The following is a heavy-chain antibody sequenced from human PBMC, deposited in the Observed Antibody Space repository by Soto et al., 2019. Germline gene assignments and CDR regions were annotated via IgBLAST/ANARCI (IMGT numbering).Heavy chain of an antibody. D-gene: IGHD3-16*01. CDR1: GFIFDEYA. V-gene: IGHV3-9*01. CDR2: VSWNIATI. Sequence: EVQLVESGGGLAQPGRSLRLSCAASGFIFDEYAMHWVRQVPGKGLEWVSTVSWNIATIAYADSVKGRFIISSDRASNSLYLQRSSLRPEDTAFYYWAKGGASRVDALDVWGQGKLVTVSS. CDR3: AKGGASRVDALDV. J-gene: IGHJ3*01.